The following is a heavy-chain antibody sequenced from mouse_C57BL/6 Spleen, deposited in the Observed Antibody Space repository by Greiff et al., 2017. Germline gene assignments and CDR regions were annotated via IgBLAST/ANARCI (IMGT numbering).Heavy chain of an antibody. D-gene: IGHD1-1*01. CDR3: GRDYGAGMDY. J-gene: IGHJ4*01. CDR2: IYPGDGDT. V-gene: IGHV1-82*01. Sequence: QVQLQQSGPELVKPGASVKISCKASGYAFSSSWMNWVKQRPGKGLEWIGRIYPGDGDTNYNGKFKGKATLTADKSSSTAYMQLSRLASEDSAVYFCGRDYGAGMDYWGQGTSVTVSS. CDR1: GYAFSSSW.